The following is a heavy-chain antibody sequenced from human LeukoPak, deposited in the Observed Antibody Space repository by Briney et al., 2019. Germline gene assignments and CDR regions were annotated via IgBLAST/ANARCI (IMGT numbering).Heavy chain of an antibody. V-gene: IGHV4-59*01. CDR1: GGSISSYY. Sequence: SETLSLTCTVSGGSISSYYWSWIRQPPGKGLEWIGYIYYSGSTNYNPSLKSRVNISVDTSKNQFSLKLSSVTATDTAVYYCARSLSSSVKIDYWGQGTLVNVSS. D-gene: IGHD2-2*01. CDR2: IYYSGST. CDR3: ARSLSSSVKIDY. J-gene: IGHJ4*02.